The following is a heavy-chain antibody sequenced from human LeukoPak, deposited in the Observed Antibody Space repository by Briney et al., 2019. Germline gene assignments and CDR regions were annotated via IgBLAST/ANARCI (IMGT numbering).Heavy chain of an antibody. J-gene: IGHJ6*02. CDR1: GYPFSTWE. D-gene: IGHD5-18*01. Sequence: ASVKVSCKTSGYPFSTWEINWVRQAAGQGLEWLGWVHPDSGNTDYAQKFRGRVTMSRDTSTSTAYMELSGLRLDDTAVYYCARTEGAAMAINYYYYGMDVWGQGTTVTVSS. V-gene: IGHV1-8*01. CDR3: ARTEGAAMAINYYYYGMDV. CDR2: VHPDSGNT.